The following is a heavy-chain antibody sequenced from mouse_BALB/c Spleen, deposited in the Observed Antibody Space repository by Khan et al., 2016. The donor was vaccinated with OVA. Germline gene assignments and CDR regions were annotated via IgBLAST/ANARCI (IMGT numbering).Heavy chain of an antibody. Sequence: QMQLEESGPGLVAPSQSLSITCTVSGFSLSNYGVHWVRQTPGQGLEWLGVIWTGGITNYNSALMSRLSISKDNSKSQVFLKMNRLQTDDTASYYCARSYDYDVGGFAYWGQGTLVTVSA. CDR3: ARSYDYDVGGFAY. CDR1: GFSLSNYG. V-gene: IGHV2-9*02. D-gene: IGHD2-4*01. J-gene: IGHJ3*01. CDR2: IWTGGIT.